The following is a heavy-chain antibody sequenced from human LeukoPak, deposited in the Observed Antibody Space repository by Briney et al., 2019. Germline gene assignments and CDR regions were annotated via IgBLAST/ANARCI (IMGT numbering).Heavy chain of an antibody. CDR3: ARPRGSGCSSTSCLRAFDI. V-gene: IGHV5-51*01. CDR2: IYPGNSAT. J-gene: IGHJ3*02. D-gene: IGHD2-2*01. CDR1: GYRFTRYW. Sequence: GESLQISCQGSGYRFTRYWIGGVRQMPGKGLEWMGIIYPGNSATRNSPSFQGQVTISADKSSSTAYLQWSSLKASDTAIYYCARPRGSGCSSTSCLRAFDIWGQGTMVTVSS.